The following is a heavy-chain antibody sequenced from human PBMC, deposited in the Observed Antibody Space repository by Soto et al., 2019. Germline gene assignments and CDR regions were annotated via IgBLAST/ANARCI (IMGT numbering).Heavy chain of an antibody. CDR2: IYYSGST. J-gene: IGHJ4*02. D-gene: IGHD5-12*01. Sequence: SETLSLTCTVSGDSISSSSYYWGWIRQPPGKGLEWIGSIYYSGSTYCNPSLKSRVTISVDTSKNQFSLKLSSVTAADTAVYYCATTSDYSGYDSLYYFDYWGQGTLVTVSS. V-gene: IGHV4-39*01. CDR3: ATTSDYSGYDSLYYFDY. CDR1: GDSISSSSYY.